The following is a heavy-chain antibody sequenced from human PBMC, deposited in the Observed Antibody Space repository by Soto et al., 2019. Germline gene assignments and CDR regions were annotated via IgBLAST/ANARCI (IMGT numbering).Heavy chain of an antibody. V-gene: IGHV1-69*13. J-gene: IGHJ4*02. CDR2: IIPIFGTA. D-gene: IGHD3-22*01. CDR3: ARGPHYYDSSPFDY. CDR1: GGTVSSYA. Sequence: ASVKVSCKAAGGTVSSYAISWVRQAPGQGLEWMGGIIPIFGTANYAQKFQGRVTITADESTSTAYMELSSLRSEDTAVYYCARGPHYYDSSPFDYWGQGTLVT.